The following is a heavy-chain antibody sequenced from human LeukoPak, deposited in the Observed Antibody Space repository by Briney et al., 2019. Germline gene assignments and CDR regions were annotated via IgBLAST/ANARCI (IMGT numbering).Heavy chain of an antibody. D-gene: IGHD3-22*01. J-gene: IGHJ5*02. CDR2: IYYSGST. CDR3: AREWVVITAKRFDP. V-gene: IGHV4-30-4*01. Sequence: SQTLSLTCTVSGGSISSGDYYWSWIRQPPGKGLEWIGYIYYSGSTYYNPSLKSRVTISVDTPKNQFSLKLSSVTAADTAVYYCAREWVVITAKRFDPWGQGTLVTVSS. CDR1: GGSISSGDYY.